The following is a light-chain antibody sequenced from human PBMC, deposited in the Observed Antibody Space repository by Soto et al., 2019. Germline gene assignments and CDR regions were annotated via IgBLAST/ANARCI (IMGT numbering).Light chain of an antibody. V-gene: IGLV2-23*03. CDR2: EGS. CDR1: SSDVGSYNL. Sequence: QSSLTQPASVSGSPGQSITISCTGTSSDVGSYNLVSWYQQHPGKAPKLMIYEGSKRPSGVSNRFSGSKSGNTASLTISGLQAEAEADYYCRSYARSSNFVFGNGTKLTV. J-gene: IGLJ1*01. CDR3: RSYARSSNFV.